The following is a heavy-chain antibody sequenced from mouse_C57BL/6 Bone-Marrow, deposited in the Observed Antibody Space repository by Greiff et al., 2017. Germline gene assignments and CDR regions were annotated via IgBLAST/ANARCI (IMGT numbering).Heavy chain of an antibody. CDR1: GYTFTDYY. CDR2: INPNNGGT. J-gene: IGHJ2*01. CDR3: ARGDGYFYFDY. D-gene: IGHD2-3*01. Sequence: EVQLQQSGPELVKPGASVKISCKASGYTFTDYYMNWVKQSHGKSLEWIGDINPNNGGTSYNQKFKGKATLTVDKSSSTAYMELRSLTSEDSAVYYCARGDGYFYFDYWGQGTTLTVSS. V-gene: IGHV1-26*01.